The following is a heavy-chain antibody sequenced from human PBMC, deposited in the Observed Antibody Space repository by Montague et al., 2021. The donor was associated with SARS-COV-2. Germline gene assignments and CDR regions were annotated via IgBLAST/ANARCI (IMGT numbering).Heavy chain of an antibody. CDR3: ARGSRQSLVRPPHYYYFDY. D-gene: IGHD6-19*01. J-gene: IGHJ4*02. Sequence: SETLSLTCAVSGGSFSGYYWSWIRQPPGQGLEWIGEINHSGSTNYNPSLKSRVTISVDTSKNQFSLKLSSVTAADTAVYYCARGSRQSLVRPPHYYYFDYWGQGTLVTVSS. CDR2: INHSGST. CDR1: GGSFSGYY. V-gene: IGHV4-34*01.